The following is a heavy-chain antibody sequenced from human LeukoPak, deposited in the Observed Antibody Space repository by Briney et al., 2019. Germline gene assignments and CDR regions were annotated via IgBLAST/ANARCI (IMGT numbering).Heavy chain of an antibody. Sequence: PGGSLRLSCAASGFTFSSYGMHWVRQAPGKGLEWVAVISYDGSNKYYADSVKGRFTISRDNSKNTLYLQMNSLRAEDTAVYYCAILNPPNDYWGQGTLVTVSS. J-gene: IGHJ4*02. V-gene: IGHV3-30*03. CDR2: ISYDGSNK. CDR3: AILNPPNDY. CDR1: GFTFSSYG.